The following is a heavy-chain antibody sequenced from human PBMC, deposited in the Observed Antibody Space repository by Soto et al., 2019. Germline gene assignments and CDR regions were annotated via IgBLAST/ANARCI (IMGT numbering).Heavy chain of an antibody. Sequence: QVQLVQSGPEMKKPGASVKLSCKASGYTFTTYSMHWVRQAHGQRLESMGWIHAGNGNTEHSQKFQGRVTITRDTSVSTAYLELGSLRSEDTAVYYCARAACSSTSSYNYDAYGMDVWSQGTAVTVS. CDR2: IHAGNGNT. CDR1: GYTFTTYS. D-gene: IGHD2-2*01. V-gene: IGHV1-3*01. J-gene: IGHJ6*02. CDR3: ARAACSSTSSYNYDAYGMDV.